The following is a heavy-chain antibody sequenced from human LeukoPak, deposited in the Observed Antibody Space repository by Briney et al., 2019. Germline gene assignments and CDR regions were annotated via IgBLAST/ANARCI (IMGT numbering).Heavy chain of an antibody. Sequence: GASVKVSCKTSGYTFTTYGISWLRRAPGQGLEWLGWISAHKGETEYAQKFQGRFTMTREISTSTAYMDLQSLTSDDTAVYYCARADIIVVAGSTPVGSGFEYWGQGALIAVS. CDR2: ISAHKGET. CDR3: ARADIIVVAGSTPVGSGFEY. D-gene: IGHD2-15*01. CDR1: GYTFTTYG. J-gene: IGHJ4*02. V-gene: IGHV1-18*01.